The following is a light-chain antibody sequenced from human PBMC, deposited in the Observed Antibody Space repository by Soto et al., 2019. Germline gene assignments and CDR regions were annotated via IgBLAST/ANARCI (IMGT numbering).Light chain of an antibody. J-gene: IGKJ5*01. CDR3: QQYHRYIT. V-gene: IGKV1-5*03. Sequence: DIQMTQSPSTLSASVGDSVTITCRASESIDDWLAWYQQKPGKAPKLLIYTASSLQSGVPSRFSGSGSGTEFTLTISSLQPDDFATYFCQQYHRYITFGPGTRLEIK. CDR1: ESIDDW. CDR2: TAS.